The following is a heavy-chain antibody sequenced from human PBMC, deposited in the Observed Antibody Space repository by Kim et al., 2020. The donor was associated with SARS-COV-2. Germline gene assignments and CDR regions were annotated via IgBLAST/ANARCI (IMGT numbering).Heavy chain of an antibody. Sequence: SETLSLTCTVSGGSISSYYWSWIRQPPGKGLEWIGYIYYSGSTNYNPSLKSRVTISVDTSKNQFSLKLSSVTAADTAVYYCARGGSNSPFNWFDPWGQGTLVTVSS. CDR1: GGSISSYY. CDR2: IYYSGST. D-gene: IGHD2-21*01. J-gene: IGHJ5*02. CDR3: ARGGSNSPFNWFDP. V-gene: IGHV4-59*01.